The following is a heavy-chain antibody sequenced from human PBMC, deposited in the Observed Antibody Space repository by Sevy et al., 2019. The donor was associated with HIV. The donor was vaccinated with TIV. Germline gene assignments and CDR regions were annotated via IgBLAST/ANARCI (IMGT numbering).Heavy chain of an antibody. D-gene: IGHD6-13*01. J-gene: IGHJ4*02. V-gene: IGHV3-23*01. CDR2: ISGSGGTT. CDR3: AITMAAAGD. CDR1: GFTFSSYA. Sequence: GGSLRLSCAASGFTFSSYAMSWVRQAPGKGLEWVSAISGSGGTTDYADSVKGRFTISRDNSKNTLYLQMNSLRADDTAVYYCAITMAAAGDWGQGTLVTVSS.